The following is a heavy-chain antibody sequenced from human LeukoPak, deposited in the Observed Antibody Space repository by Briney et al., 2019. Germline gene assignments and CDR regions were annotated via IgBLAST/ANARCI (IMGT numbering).Heavy chain of an antibody. D-gene: IGHD3-22*01. CDR3: AREMNYYDSSGYYNYFDY. Sequence: GGSLRLSCEASRFTLNTYRLKWVRQAPGKGLQWVSCIRNSSSYTCHADSMKGRFTISRDNAKNSLYLQMNSLRAEDTAVYYCAREMNYYDSSGYYNYFDYWGQGTLVTVSS. CDR2: IRNSSSYT. V-gene: IGHV3-21*01. CDR1: RFTLNTYR. J-gene: IGHJ4*02.